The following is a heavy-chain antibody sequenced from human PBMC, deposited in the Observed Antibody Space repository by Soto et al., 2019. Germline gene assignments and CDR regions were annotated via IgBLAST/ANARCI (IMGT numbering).Heavy chain of an antibody. Sequence: GESLKISCEASEYTFTKYWIGWVRQMPWKGLEWMGAIYPGDSDVRYSPSFQGHVTISVDKSINTAYLEWSSLKPSDTATYFCARHGPLKTMLRGVPLDFWGQGTRVTVSS. CDR3: ARHGPLKTMLRGVPLDF. V-gene: IGHV5-51*01. CDR1: EYTFTKYW. D-gene: IGHD3-10*01. J-gene: IGHJ4*01. CDR2: IYPGDSDV.